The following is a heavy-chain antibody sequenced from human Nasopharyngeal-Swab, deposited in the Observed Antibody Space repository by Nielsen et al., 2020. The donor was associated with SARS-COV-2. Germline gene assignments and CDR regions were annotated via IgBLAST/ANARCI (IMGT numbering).Heavy chain of an antibody. J-gene: IGHJ3*02. CDR2: IYYSGST. CDR3: ARVMVVVPDAFDI. CDR1: GGSISSYY. V-gene: IGHV4-59*01. Sequence: SETLSLTCTVSGGSISSYYWSWIRQPPGKGLEWIGYIYYSGSTNYNPSLKSRVTISVDTSKNQFSLKLSSMTAADTAVYYCARVMVVVPDAFDIWGQGTMVTVSS. D-gene: IGHD2-15*01.